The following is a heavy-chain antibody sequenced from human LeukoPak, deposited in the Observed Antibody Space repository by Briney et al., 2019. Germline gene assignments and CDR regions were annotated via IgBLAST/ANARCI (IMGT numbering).Heavy chain of an antibody. CDR3: AREWGLIAVAGGPGY. V-gene: IGHV3-33*01. J-gene: IGHJ4*02. CDR1: GFSFSKYG. CDR2: IWYDGHNK. Sequence: GGSLRLSCVASGFSFSKYGMHWVRQAPGKGLQCLAIIWYDGHNKYYADSVKGRFTISRDNSKNTLFLEMNDLKAEDTAVYYCAREWGLIAVAGGPGYWGQGTLVTVSS. D-gene: IGHD2-21*01.